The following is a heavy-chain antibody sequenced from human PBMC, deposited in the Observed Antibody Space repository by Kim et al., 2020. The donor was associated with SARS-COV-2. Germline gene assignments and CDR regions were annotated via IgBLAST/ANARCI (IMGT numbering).Heavy chain of an antibody. Sequence: YPGDSETRYSPSFQGQVTISADKSISTAYLRWSSLKASDAAMYYCARIGDYWGQGTLVTVSS. D-gene: IGHD2-15*01. J-gene: IGHJ4*02. V-gene: IGHV5-51*01. CDR2: YPGDSET. CDR3: ARIGDY.